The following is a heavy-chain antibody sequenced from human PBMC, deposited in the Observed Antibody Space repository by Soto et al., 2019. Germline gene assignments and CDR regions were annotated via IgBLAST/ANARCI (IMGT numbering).Heavy chain of an antibody. V-gene: IGHV4-31*03. CDR1: GGSISSGGYY. Sequence: SETLSLTCTVSGGSISSGGYYWSWIRQHPGKGLEWIGCIYYSGSTYYNPSLKSRVTISVDTSKNQFSLKLSSVTAADTAVYYCARLEYGSDFDYWGQGTLVTVSS. D-gene: IGHD3-10*01. J-gene: IGHJ4*02. CDR3: ARLEYGSDFDY. CDR2: IYYSGST.